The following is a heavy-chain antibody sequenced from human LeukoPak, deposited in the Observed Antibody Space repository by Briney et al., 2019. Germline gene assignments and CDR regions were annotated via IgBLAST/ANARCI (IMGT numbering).Heavy chain of an antibody. Sequence: SETLSHPCAVSGGSISSSAYYWGWVRQPPGKGLGWIGSVSYTGGSYYNPSLKSLVTISIDTSTNQFSLRLTSVTAADTAVYYCARQPRDGQNPRQYYFDYWGQETLATVSS. D-gene: IGHD5-24*01. CDR2: VSYTGGS. CDR1: GGSISSSAYY. J-gene: IGHJ4*02. CDR3: ARQPRDGQNPRQYYFDY. V-gene: IGHV4-39*01.